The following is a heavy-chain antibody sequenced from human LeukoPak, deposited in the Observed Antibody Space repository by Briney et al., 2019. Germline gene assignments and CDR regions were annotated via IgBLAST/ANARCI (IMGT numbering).Heavy chain of an antibody. CDR3: ASVKYYYDSSGYPGWFDP. J-gene: IGHJ5*02. Sequence: PSETLSLTCTVSGGSISSYYWSWIRQPPGKGLEWIGYIYYSGSTNHNPSLKSRVTISVDTSKNQFSLKLSSVTAADTAVYYCASVKYYYDSSGYPGWFDPWGQGTLVTVSS. CDR2: IYYSGST. V-gene: IGHV4-59*01. D-gene: IGHD3-22*01. CDR1: GGSISSYY.